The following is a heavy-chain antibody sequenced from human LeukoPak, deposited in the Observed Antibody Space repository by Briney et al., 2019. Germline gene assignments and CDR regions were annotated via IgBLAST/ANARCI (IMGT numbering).Heavy chain of an antibody. V-gene: IGHV3-23*01. CDR2: ISDSGDSA. CDR3: AKRTLVQGPLFDY. CDR1: GFTFSTYA. J-gene: IGHJ4*02. D-gene: IGHD4/OR15-4a*01. Sequence: PGGSLRLSSAASGFTFSTYAMSWVRQAPGKGLEWVSGISDSGDSAFYADSVKGRFTISRDNSKNTLYLQMNSLRAEDTAVYYCAKRTLVQGPLFDYWGQGTLVTVSS.